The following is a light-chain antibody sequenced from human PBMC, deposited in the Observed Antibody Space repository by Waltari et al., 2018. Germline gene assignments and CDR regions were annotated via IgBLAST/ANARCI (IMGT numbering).Light chain of an antibody. CDR2: KAS. V-gene: IGKV1-5*03. CDR1: ESISSW. J-gene: IGKJ1*01. CDR3: QQYNSYSPT. Sequence: DIQMTTSPPTLTACVGYRVTITCRASESISSWLAWYQQKPGKAPKLLIYKASSLESGVPSRFSGSGSGTEFTLTISSLQPDDFATYYCQQYNSYSPTFGQGTKVEIK.